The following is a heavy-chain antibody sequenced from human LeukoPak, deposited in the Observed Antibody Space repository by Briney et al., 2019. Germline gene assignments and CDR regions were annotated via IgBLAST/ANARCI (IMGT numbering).Heavy chain of an antibody. CDR3: AKAYSSSWYTLAFDY. CDR1: GFTFSGYA. V-gene: IGHV3-23*01. J-gene: IGHJ4*02. D-gene: IGHD6-13*01. CDR2: ISGSGGST. Sequence: HTGGSLRLSCAASGFTFSGYAMSWVRQAPGEGLEWVSAISGSGGSTYYADSVKGRFTISRDNSKNTLYLQMNSLRAEDTAVYYCAKAYSSSWYTLAFDYWGQGTLVTVSS.